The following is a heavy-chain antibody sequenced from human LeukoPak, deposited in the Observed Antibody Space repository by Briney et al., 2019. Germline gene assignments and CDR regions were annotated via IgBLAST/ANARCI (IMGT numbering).Heavy chain of an antibody. D-gene: IGHD3-22*01. CDR1: GITPSNYG. CDR2: ISDTGGST. V-gene: IGHV3-23*01. Sequence: GRTLRLSCAVSGITPSNYGMSCGRQAPGKGLEWVAGISDTGGSTNYADSAKGRFTISSDNPKNTLYLQMNSLRAEDTAVYFCARRGVVIRVILVGFHKEAYYFDSWGQGARVTVSS. J-gene: IGHJ4*02. CDR3: ARRGVVIRVILVGFHKEAYYFDS.